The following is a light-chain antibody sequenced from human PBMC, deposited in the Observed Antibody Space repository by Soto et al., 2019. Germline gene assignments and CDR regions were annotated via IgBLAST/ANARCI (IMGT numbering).Light chain of an antibody. V-gene: IGKV2-28*01. Sequence: DIVMTQSPLSLPVTPGEPASISCRSSQSLLHSDGYNYLDWYLQKPGQSPQLLIYLGSNRASGVPDRFSGSGSGTDFTLTISRVEAEDFGVYYCMQALQTPWTFVQGTQVEIK. CDR3: MQALQTPWT. CDR1: QSLLHSDGYNY. J-gene: IGKJ1*01. CDR2: LGS.